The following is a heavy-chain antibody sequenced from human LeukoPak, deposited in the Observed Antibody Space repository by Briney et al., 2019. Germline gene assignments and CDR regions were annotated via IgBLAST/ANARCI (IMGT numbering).Heavy chain of an antibody. J-gene: IGHJ6*02. CDR1: GGSISSYY. CDR2: IYYSGST. CDR3: ARLYSSSWYAQLYYYGMDV. D-gene: IGHD6-13*01. Sequence: SETLSLNCSVFGGSISSYYWSWIRQPPGKGLEWIGYIYYSGSTNYNPSLKSRVTISVDTSKNQFSLKLSSVTAADTAVYYCARLYSSSWYAQLYYYGMDVWAQGTTVTVSS. V-gene: IGHV4-59*08.